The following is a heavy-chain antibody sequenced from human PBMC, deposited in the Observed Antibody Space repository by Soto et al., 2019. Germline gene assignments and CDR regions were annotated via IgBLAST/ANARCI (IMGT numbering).Heavy chain of an antibody. J-gene: IGHJ4*02. V-gene: IGHV3-7*03. D-gene: IGHD1-1*01. CDR1: GFTFSSYW. CDR2: IKQDGSEK. Sequence: GGSLRLSCAASGFTFSSYWMSWVRQAPGKGLEWVANIKQDGSEKYFVDSVKGRFTISRDSANNSLNLQMDSLRAEGTDVRECASPLDEGYWGQGNLVTVSS. CDR3: ASPLDEGY.